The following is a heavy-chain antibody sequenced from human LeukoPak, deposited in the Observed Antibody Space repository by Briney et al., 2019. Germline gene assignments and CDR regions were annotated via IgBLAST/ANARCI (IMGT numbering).Heavy chain of an antibody. J-gene: IGHJ4*02. Sequence: ASVKVSCKASGYTFTSYDINWVRQATGHGLEWMGWMNPNSGNTGYAQKFQGRVTITRNTSISTAYMELSSLRSEDTAVYYCARGTFLEWLSQFDYWGQGTLVTVSS. D-gene: IGHD3-3*01. V-gene: IGHV1-8*03. CDR3: ARGTFLEWLSQFDY. CDR1: GYTFTSYD. CDR2: MNPNSGNT.